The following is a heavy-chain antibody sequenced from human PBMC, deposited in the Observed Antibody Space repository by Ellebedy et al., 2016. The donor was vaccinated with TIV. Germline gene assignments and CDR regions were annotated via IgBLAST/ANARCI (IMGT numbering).Heavy chain of an antibody. V-gene: IGHV3-11*01. J-gene: IGHJ6*03. D-gene: IGHD5-12*01. CDR3: ALSGGHDSKDIYYYYMDV. CDR1: GFTFKDHY. Sequence: GESLKISCAASGFTFKDHYMSWIRQAPGKGPEWISSIDNSGVTKSYADSLHGRFIISRDNARNSLFLQMNSLRAEDTALYYCALSGGHDSKDIYYYYMDVWGIGTTVTVSS. CDR2: IDNSGVTK.